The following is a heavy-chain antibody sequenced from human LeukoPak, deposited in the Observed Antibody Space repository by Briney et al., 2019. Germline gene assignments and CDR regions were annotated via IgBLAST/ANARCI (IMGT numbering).Heavy chain of an antibody. J-gene: IGHJ4*02. CDR2: IQNDGSNE. CDR1: GFTFSSYG. Sequence: PGGSLRLSCAASGFTFSSYGMHWVRQAPGKGLEWVAYIQNDGSNEQYADSVKGRFSISRDSSKNILYLQMNSLRAEDTAVYYCAREGSSGKFDYWGQGTLVTVSS. D-gene: IGHD6-19*01. V-gene: IGHV3-30*02. CDR3: AREGSSGKFDY.